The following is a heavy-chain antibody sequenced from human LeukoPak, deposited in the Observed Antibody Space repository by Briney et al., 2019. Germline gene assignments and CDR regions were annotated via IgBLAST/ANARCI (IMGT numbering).Heavy chain of an antibody. V-gene: IGHV1-46*03. D-gene: IGHD7-27*01. CDR1: GYTFTSYY. CDR3: AREGTETGVYWYFDL. J-gene: IGHJ2*01. Sequence: GASVKVSCKASGYTFTSYYMHWVRQAPGQGLEWMGIINPSGGSTSYAQKFQGRVTMTRDTPTSTVYMELSSLRSEDTAVYYCAREGTETGVYWYFDLWGRGTLVTVSS. CDR2: INPSGGST.